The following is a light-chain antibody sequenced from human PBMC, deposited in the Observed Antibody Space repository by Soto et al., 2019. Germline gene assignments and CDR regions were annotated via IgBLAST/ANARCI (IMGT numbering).Light chain of an antibody. V-gene: IGKV1-39*01. J-gene: IGKJ5*01. Sequence: DIQMTQSPSSLSASVGDRVTITCRASHTVSSYLNWYQQKPGKAPNLLLYAASSLQSGVPSRFSGSGSGTDFTLTISSLQTEDFATYYCQQSYSTPITFGQGTRLEIK. CDR2: AAS. CDR3: QQSYSTPIT. CDR1: HTVSSY.